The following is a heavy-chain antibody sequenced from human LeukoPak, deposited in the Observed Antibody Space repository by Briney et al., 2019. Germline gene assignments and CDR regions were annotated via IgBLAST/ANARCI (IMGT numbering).Heavy chain of an antibody. J-gene: IGHJ6*03. V-gene: IGHV1-46*01. D-gene: IGHD1-26*01. Sequence: ASVKVSCKASEYTVTNYYMFWVRQAPGQSLEWMGVIDPSGTGTTYAQKFQGRVTMTRDMSTSTVYMELSSLRSEDTAVYYCARDYQSRGSYQTGSMDVWGKGTTVTVSS. CDR1: EYTVTNYY. CDR3: ARDYQSRGSYQTGSMDV. CDR2: IDPSGTGT.